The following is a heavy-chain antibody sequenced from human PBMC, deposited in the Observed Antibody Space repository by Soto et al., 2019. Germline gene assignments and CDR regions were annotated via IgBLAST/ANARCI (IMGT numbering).Heavy chain of an antibody. Sequence: NPGGSLRLSCAASGFIFTSYSMVWVRLAPGKGLEWVASISSGSDSIFYADSVKGRFTVSRDNAKNSLFLQMNNLRAEDTAVYFCARDRSADRFVQYFQHWGQGTQVTVSS. V-gene: IGHV3-21*01. CDR3: ARDRSADRFVQYFQH. CDR2: ISSGSDSI. CDR1: GFIFTSYS. D-gene: IGHD6-19*01. J-gene: IGHJ1*01.